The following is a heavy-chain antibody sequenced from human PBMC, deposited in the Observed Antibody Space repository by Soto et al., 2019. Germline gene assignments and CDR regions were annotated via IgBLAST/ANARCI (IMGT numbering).Heavy chain of an antibody. CDR1: GGTFSSYA. V-gene: IGHV1-69*01. J-gene: IGHJ4*02. CDR3: ARGYCSGGSCYGTFDY. Sequence: QVQLVQSGAEVKKPGSSVKVSCKASGGTFSSYAISWVRQAPGQGLEWMGGIIPIFGTANSAQKFQGRVTITADESTSTAYMELSSLRSEDTAVYYCARGYCSGGSCYGTFDYWGQGTLVTVSS. CDR2: IIPIFGTA. D-gene: IGHD2-15*01.